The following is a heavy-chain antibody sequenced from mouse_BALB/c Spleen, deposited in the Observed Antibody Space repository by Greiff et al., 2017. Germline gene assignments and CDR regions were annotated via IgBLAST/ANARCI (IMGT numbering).Heavy chain of an antibody. D-gene: IGHD2-14*01. CDR2: INPSTGYT. J-gene: IGHJ2*01. CDR1: GYTFTSYW. Sequence: QVQLQQSGAELAKPGASVKMSCKASGYTFTSYWMHWVKQRPGQGLEWIGYINPSTGYTEYNQKFKDKATLTADKSSSTAYMQLSSLTSEDSAVYYCANRYYFDYWGQGTTLTVSS. CDR3: ANRYYFDY. V-gene: IGHV1-7*01.